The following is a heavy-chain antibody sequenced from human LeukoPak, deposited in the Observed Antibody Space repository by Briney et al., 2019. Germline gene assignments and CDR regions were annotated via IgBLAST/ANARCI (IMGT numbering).Heavy chain of an antibody. V-gene: IGHV4-39*01. CDR3: ATPYSGGYQGLDI. CDR1: GGSISSNKYY. D-gene: IGHD1-26*01. Sequence: SETLSLTCTVSGGSISSNKYYWGWIRQPPGKGLEWIGSIYYSGSTYYNPTLKGRVTIFVDTSKNQFSLKLSSVTAADTAVHYCATPYSGGYQGLDIWGQGTMVTVSS. J-gene: IGHJ3*02. CDR2: IYYSGST.